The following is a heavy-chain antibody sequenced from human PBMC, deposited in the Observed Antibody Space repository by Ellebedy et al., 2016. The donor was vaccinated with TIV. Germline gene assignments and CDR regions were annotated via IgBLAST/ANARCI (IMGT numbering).Heavy chain of an antibody. CDR1: GGSISSGGYS. CDR3: AWGIAAAGTALDY. Sequence: SETLSLTCAVSGGSISSGGYSWSWIRQPPGKGLEWIGYIYHSGSTYYNPSLKSRVTISVDRSKNQFSLKVSSVTAADTAVYYCAWGIAAAGTALDYWGQGTLVTVSS. CDR2: IYHSGST. D-gene: IGHD6-13*01. V-gene: IGHV4-30-2*01. J-gene: IGHJ4*02.